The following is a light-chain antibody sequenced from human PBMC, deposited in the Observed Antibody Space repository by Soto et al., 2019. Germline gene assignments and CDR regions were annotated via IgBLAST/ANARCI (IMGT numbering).Light chain of an antibody. CDR2: GAF. V-gene: IGKV3-20*01. CDR3: QQYHSSPWT. CDR1: QSIPNNN. Sequence: EIVLTQTPGTLSLSPGESATLSCRASQSIPNNNLAWYQQKPGQAPRLLFYGAFNRASGIPDRFSGSGSGTDFTLTISRVEPVAFAVYSCQQYHSSPWTFGQGTK. J-gene: IGKJ1*01.